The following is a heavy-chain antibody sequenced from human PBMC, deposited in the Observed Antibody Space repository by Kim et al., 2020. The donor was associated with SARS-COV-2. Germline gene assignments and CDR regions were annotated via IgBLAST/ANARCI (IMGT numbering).Heavy chain of an antibody. CDR1: GYTFTSYG. CDR3: ARDWQPQRITNWFDP. D-gene: IGHD3-10*01. J-gene: IGHJ5*02. CDR2: ISAYNGNT. V-gene: IGHV1-18*01. Sequence: ASVKVSCKASGYTFTSYGISWVRQAPGQGLEWMGWISAYNGNTNYAQKLQGRVTMTTDTSTSTAYMELRSLRSDDTAVYYCARDWQPQRITNWFDPWGQGTLVTVSS.